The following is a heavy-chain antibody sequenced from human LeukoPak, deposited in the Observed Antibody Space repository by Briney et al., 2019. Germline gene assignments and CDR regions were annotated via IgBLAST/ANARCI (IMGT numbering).Heavy chain of an antibody. D-gene: IGHD2-8*01. CDR3: ARGHRTSSAYHCNAMDV. CDR2: HYYSGNT. Sequence: PSHTLSLTCTVSGGSISSGSYWWSWIRQHPERGLEWIGYHYYSGNTYYNPSLKSRVSISVDTSKNQLSLTLTSVTAADTAVYYCARGHRTSSAYHCNAMDVWGQGTTVTVSS. V-gene: IGHV4-31*03. CDR1: GGSISSGSYW. J-gene: IGHJ6*02.